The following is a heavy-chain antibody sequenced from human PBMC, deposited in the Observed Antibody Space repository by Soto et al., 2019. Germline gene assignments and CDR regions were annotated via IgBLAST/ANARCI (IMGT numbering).Heavy chain of an antibody. J-gene: IGHJ5*02. Sequence: SVKVSCKASGGTFSSYAISWVRQAPGQGLEWMGGIIPIFGTANYAQKFQGRVTITADESTSTAYMELSSLRSEDTAVYYCARDLSGDYVGGVVWFDPWGQGTLVTVSS. D-gene: IGHD4-17*01. V-gene: IGHV1-69*13. CDR2: IIPIFGTA. CDR3: ARDLSGDYVGGVVWFDP. CDR1: GGTFSSYA.